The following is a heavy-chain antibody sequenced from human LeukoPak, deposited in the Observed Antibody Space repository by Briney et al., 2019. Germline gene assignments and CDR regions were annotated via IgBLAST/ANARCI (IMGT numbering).Heavy chain of an antibody. CDR2: MKQDGREK. CDR3: TADLPPPRGYDYPFDY. V-gene: IGHV3-7*03. D-gene: IGHD5-12*01. J-gene: IGHJ4*02. CDR1: GFIFSNYW. Sequence: PGGSLRLSCAASGFIFSNYWMSWVRQAPGKGLEWVANMKQDGREKYLVDSVKGRFTISRDNAKNSVYLQMSSLKSEDTAVYYCTADLPPPRGYDYPFDYWGQGSLVTVSS.